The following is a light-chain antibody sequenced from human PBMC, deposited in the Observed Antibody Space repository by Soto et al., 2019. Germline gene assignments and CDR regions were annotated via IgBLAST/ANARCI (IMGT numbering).Light chain of an antibody. CDR2: DAS. V-gene: IGKV1-39*01. CDR3: QQSYSTPIT. CDR1: QSISSY. J-gene: IGKJ5*01. Sequence: DIQMTQSPSSLSASVGDRVTITXXASQSISSYLNWYQQKPGKAPKLLMYDASSLQSGVPSRFSGSGSGTDFTLTISSLQPEDFATYYCQQSYSTPITFGQGTGLEIK.